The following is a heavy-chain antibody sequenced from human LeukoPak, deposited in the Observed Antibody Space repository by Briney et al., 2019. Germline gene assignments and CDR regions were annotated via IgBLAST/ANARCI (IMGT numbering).Heavy chain of an antibody. CDR3: AELGITMIRGV. V-gene: IGHV3-21*01. J-gene: IGHJ6*04. Sequence: GGSLRLSCAASGFTFSSYTMNWVRQAPGKGLEWVSSISSSSTYISYADSVRGRFTISRDNAKNSLYLQMNSLRAEDTAVYYCAELGITMIRGVWGKGTTVTISS. CDR1: GFTFSSYT. CDR2: ISSSSTYI. D-gene: IGHD3-22*01.